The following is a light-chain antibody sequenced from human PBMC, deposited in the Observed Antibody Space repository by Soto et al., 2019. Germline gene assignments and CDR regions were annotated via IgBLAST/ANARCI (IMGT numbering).Light chain of an antibody. CDR3: TSHTASSTWV. CDR2: EVR. Sequence: QSAVTQPASVSGSPGQSITISCTGTSSDVGDYNYVSWYQHHPGKAPKLIIYEVRNRPSGVPNRFSGAKSGNTASLTISGLQAEDEADYYCTSHTASSTWVFGGGTKVTVL. CDR1: SSDVGDYNY. V-gene: IGLV2-14*01. J-gene: IGLJ3*02.